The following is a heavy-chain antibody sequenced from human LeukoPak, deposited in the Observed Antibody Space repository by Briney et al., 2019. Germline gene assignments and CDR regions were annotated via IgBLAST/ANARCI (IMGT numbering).Heavy chain of an antibody. Sequence: PGGSLRLSCAACGLTFSSYSMNWVRQAPGKGLEWVSSISSCSSYIYYADSVKGRFTISRDNAKNSLYLQMNSLRAEDTAVYYCAKDPRSYIVTTMLFQYWGQGTLVTVSS. CDR2: ISSCSSYI. V-gene: IGHV3-21*01. CDR1: GLTFSSYS. CDR3: AKDPRSYIVTTMLFQY. D-gene: IGHD5-12*01. J-gene: IGHJ1*01.